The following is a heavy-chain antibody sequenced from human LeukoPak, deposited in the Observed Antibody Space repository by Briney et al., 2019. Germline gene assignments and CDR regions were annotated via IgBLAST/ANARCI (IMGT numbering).Heavy chain of an antibody. Sequence: ASVKVSCKASGYTFTGYYMHWVRQAPGQGLEWMGRINPNSGGTNYAQKFQGRVTMTRDTSISTAYMELSRLRSDDTAVYYCARDRKGGWLQPYYYYGMDVWGQGTTVTVSS. CDR3: ARDRKGGWLQPYYYYGMDV. J-gene: IGHJ6*02. CDR2: INPNSGGT. CDR1: GYTFTGYY. V-gene: IGHV1-2*06. D-gene: IGHD3-22*01.